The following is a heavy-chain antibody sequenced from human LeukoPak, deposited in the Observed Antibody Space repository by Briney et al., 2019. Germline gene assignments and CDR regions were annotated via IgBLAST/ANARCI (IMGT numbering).Heavy chain of an antibody. CDR2: ISGSGGST. V-gene: IGHV3-23*01. CDR1: GFTFSSYG. J-gene: IGHJ4*02. D-gene: IGHD3-3*01. CDR3: AKEREYYDFWSGYLGEGYYFDY. Sequence: GGSLRLSCAASGFTFSSYGMSWVRQAPGKGLEWVSAISGSGGSTYYADSVKGRFTISRDNSKNTLYLQMNSLRAEDTAVYYCAKEREYYDFWSGYLGEGYYFDYWGQGTLVTVSS.